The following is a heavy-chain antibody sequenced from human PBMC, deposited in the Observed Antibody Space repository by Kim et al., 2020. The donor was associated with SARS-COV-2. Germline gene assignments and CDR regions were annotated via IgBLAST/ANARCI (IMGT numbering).Heavy chain of an antibody. CDR2: ISSSSSYI. D-gene: IGHD3-3*01. Sequence: GGSLRLSCAASGFTFSSYRMNWVRQAPGKGLEWVSPISSSSSYIYYADSVKGRFTISRDSAENSLYLQMNSLRAEDTAVYYCASLGLEGYWGQGTLVTVSS. CDR3: ASLGLEGY. J-gene: IGHJ4*02. V-gene: IGHV3-21*04. CDR1: GFTFSSYR.